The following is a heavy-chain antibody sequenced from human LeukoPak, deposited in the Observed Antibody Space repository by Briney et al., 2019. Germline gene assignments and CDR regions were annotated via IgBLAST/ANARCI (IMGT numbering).Heavy chain of an antibody. CDR2: IDNSGTGT. J-gene: IGHJ4*02. D-gene: IGHD2-21*01. CDR1: GFTFSSYG. Sequence: PGGSLRLSCAASGFTFSSYGMHWVRQAPGKGLAWVSAIDNSGTGTYYADSVKGRFTISRDNSKNTLYLQMDSLRAEDTAIYYCAKDSPVMTRWGQGTLVTVSS. V-gene: IGHV3-23*01. CDR3: AKDSPVMTR.